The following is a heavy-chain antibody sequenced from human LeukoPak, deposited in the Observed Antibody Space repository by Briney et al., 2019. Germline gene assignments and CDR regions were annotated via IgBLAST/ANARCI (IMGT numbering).Heavy chain of an antibody. CDR2: IYYSGST. CDR1: GGSISSYY. J-gene: IGHJ3*02. CDR3: ARGWKRIKSYYYDSSGHPTYAFDI. Sequence: SETLSLTCTDSGGSISSYYWSWIRQPPGKGLEWIGYIYYSGSTNYNPSLKSRVTISVDTSKNQFSLKLSSVTAADTAVYYCARGWKRIKSYYYDSSGHPTYAFDIWGQGTMVTVSS. V-gene: IGHV4-59*01. D-gene: IGHD3-22*01.